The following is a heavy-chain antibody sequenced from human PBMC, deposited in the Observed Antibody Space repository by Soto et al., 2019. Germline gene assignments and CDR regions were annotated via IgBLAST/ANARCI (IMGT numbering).Heavy chain of an antibody. V-gene: IGHV3-72*01. Sequence: EAQFVESGGGLVQPGVSLRLSCEAPGFSLHYMGWVRQAPGKGLEWVGRIRNRANGFITEYAASVKGRFTISREGSENLVFLQMNSLITEDTGVYYCASLVSPLFCSGSSCYHKSYLQDWGRGALVIVSS. CDR1: GFSLHY. CDR3: ASLVSPLFCSGSSCYHKSYLQD. J-gene: IGHJ1*01. D-gene: IGHD2-15*01. CDR2: IRNRANGFIT.